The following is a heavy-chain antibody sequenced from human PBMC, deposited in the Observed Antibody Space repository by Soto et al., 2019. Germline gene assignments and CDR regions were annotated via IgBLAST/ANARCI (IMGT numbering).Heavy chain of an antibody. Sequence: SETLSLTCTVSGGSISSSSYYWGWIRQPPGKGLEWIGSIYYSGSTYYNPSLKSRVAISVDTSKNQFSLKLSSVTAADTAVYYCARLPTEHDFWSAADAFDIWGQGTMVTVSS. CDR2: IYYSGST. CDR3: ARLPTEHDFWSAADAFDI. V-gene: IGHV4-39*01. CDR1: GGSISSSSYY. D-gene: IGHD3-3*01. J-gene: IGHJ3*02.